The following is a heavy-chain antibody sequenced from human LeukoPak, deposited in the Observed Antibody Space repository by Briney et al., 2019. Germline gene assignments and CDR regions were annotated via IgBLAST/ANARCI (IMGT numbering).Heavy chain of an antibody. J-gene: IGHJ6*02. CDR2: INHSGST. Sequence: SETLSLTCAVYGGSFSGYYWSWIRQPPGKGLEWIGEINHSGSTNYNPSLKSRVTISVDTSKNQFSLKLSSVTAADTAVYYCARGAVDYYGMDVWGQGTTVTVSS. CDR1: GGSFSGYY. V-gene: IGHV4-34*01. CDR3: ARGAVDYYGMDV.